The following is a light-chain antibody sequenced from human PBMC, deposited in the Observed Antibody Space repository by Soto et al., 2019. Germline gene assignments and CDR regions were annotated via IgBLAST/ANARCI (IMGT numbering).Light chain of an antibody. V-gene: IGKV3-15*01. Sequence: EIVMTQSPATLSVSPGERVTLSCRAXXSVSTTLAWYQQKPGQAPRLLIYEASTRATGIPARFSGSGSGTEFTLTISSLQSEDSALYYCQQYNNWPSAFGGGTKVEIK. CDR1: XSVSTT. J-gene: IGKJ4*01. CDR3: QQYNNWPSA. CDR2: EAS.